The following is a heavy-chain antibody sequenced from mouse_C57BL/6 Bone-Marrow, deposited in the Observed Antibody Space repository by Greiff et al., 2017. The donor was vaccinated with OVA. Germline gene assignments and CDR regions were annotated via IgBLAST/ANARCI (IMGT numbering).Heavy chain of an antibody. D-gene: IGHD1-1*01. CDR3: AREYYGSSTHYYAMDY. Sequence: EVMLVESGGGLVKPGGSLKLSCAASGFTFSSYAMSWVRQTPEKRLEWVATISDGGSYTYYPDNVKGRFTISRDNAKNNLYLQMRHLKSEDTAMYYCAREYYGSSTHYYAMDYWGQGTSVTVSS. V-gene: IGHV5-4*01. CDR1: GFTFSSYA. CDR2: ISDGGSYT. J-gene: IGHJ4*01.